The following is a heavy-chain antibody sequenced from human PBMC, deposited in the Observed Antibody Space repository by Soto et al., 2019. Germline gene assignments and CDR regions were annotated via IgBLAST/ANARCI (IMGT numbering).Heavy chain of an antibody. CDR1: GFTFSSYA. CDR2: ISGSGGST. CDR3: AKDRVSSGYYYGFDY. V-gene: IGHV3-23*01. J-gene: IGHJ4*02. Sequence: GGSLRLSCAASGFTFSSYAMSWVRQAPGKGLEWVSLISGSGGSTYYADSVKGRFTISRDNSQNTLYLQMNSLRAEDTAVHYCAKDRVSSGYYYGFDYWGQGTLVTVS. D-gene: IGHD3-22*01.